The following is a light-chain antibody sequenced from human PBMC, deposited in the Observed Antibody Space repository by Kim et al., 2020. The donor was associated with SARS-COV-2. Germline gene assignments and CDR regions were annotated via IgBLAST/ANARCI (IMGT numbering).Light chain of an antibody. V-gene: IGKV1-5*03. CDR3: LHYNTYPLT. CDR1: QDISTG. CDR2: KAS. J-gene: IGKJ4*01. Sequence: STSVGDRVTISCRASQDISTGLAWYQQKPGRAPKFLIYKASNLESGVPSRFSGSGSGTEFTLTISSLQPDDFATYYCLHYNTYPLTFGGGTTVEIK.